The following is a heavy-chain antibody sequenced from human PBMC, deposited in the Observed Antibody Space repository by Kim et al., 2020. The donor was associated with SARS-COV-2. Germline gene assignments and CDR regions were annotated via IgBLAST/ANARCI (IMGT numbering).Heavy chain of an antibody. CDR1: GGSFSGYY. CDR3: SRGGSEPGLYYYYGMDV. J-gene: IGHJ6*02. CDR2: INHSGST. Sequence: SETLSLTCAVYGGSFSGYYWSWIRQPPGKGLEWIGEINHSGSTNYNPSLKSRVTISVDTSKNQFSLKLSSVTAADTAMYYCSRGGSEPGLYYYYGMDVWGQGTTVTVSS. V-gene: IGHV4-34*01.